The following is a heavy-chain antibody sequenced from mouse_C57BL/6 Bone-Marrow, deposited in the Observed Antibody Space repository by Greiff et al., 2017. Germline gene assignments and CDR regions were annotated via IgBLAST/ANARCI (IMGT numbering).Heavy chain of an antibody. V-gene: IGHV1-7*01. J-gene: IGHJ4*01. CDR1: GYTFTSYW. CDR2: INPSSGYT. CDR3: ARLSFYYAMDY. Sequence: QVQLQQSGAELAKPGASVKLSCKASGYTFTSYWMHWVKQRPGQGLEWIGYINPSSGYTKYNQKFKDKATLNANKSSSTAYMQLSSLTYEDSAVYYCARLSFYYAMDYWGQGTSVTVSA.